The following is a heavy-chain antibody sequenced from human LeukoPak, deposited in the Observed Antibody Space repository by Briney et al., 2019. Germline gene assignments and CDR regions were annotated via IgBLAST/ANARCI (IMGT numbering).Heavy chain of an antibody. J-gene: IGHJ4*02. CDR2: IKQDGREK. CDR3: ARGGRSLWFAELLTN. D-gene: IGHD3-10*01. Sequence: PGWSVRLSCEGSGFNFSNYWMVWVRQAPGKGLDWVANIKQDGREKHFVGSVKGRFSISRDNALNSLYLVMNNLRPEDTALYFCARGGRSLWFAELLTNWGQGILVA. CDR1: GFNFSNYW. V-gene: IGHV3-7*01.